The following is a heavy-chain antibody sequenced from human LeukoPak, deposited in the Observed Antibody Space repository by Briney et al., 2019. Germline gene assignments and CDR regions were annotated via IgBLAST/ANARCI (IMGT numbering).Heavy chain of an antibody. Sequence: SETLSLTCTVSGVSISSYYWSWIRQPPGKGLEWIGYIYYSGSTNYNPSLKSRVTISVDTSKNQFSLKLSSVTAADTAVYYCARVTVAAAGNFDYWGQGTLVTVSS. J-gene: IGHJ4*02. CDR3: ARVTVAAAGNFDY. CDR1: GVSISSYY. D-gene: IGHD6-13*01. CDR2: IYYSGST. V-gene: IGHV4-59*12.